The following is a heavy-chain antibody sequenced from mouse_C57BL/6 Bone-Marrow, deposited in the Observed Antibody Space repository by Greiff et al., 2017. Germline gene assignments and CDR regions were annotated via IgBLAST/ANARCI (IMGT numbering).Heavy chain of an antibody. D-gene: IGHD2-2*01. CDR1: GYAFSSSW. J-gene: IGHJ2*01. Sequence: QVQLKESGPELVKPGASVKISCKASGYAFSSSWMNWVKQRPGKGLEWIGRIYPGDGDTNYNGKFKGKDTLTADKSSSTAYMQLSSLTSEDSAVYFCALWLRRGNYFDYGGQGTTLTVSS. V-gene: IGHV1-82*01. CDR2: IYPGDGDT. CDR3: ALWLRRGNYFDY.